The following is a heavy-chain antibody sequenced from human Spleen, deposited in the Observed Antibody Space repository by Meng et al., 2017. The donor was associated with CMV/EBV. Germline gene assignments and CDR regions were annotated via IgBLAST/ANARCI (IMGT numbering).Heavy chain of an antibody. Sequence: ASVKVSCKASGFTFTGYYMHWVRQAPGQGLEWMGWINPYSGGTNYLQKLQGRVTMTRDTSTSTSYMELKRLRSDDTAVYYCARSGLSLWFGYPWGQGTLVTVSS. CDR2: INPYSGGT. CDR3: ARSGLSLWFGYP. CDR1: GFTFTGYY. D-gene: IGHD3-10*01. V-gene: IGHV1-2*02. J-gene: IGHJ5*02.